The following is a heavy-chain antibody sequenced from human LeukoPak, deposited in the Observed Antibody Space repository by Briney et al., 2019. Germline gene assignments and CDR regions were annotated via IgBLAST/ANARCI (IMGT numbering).Heavy chain of an antibody. J-gene: IGHJ2*01. V-gene: IGHV1-46*01. D-gene: IGHD3-22*01. CDR1: GYTFTSYY. CDR3: ARTYYYDSSGSNPADWYFDL. Sequence: ASVKVSCKASGYTFTSYYMHWVRQAPGQGLEWMGIINPSGGSTSYAQKFQGRVTMTRDTSTSTVYMELSSLRSEDTAVYYCARTYYYDSSGSNPADWYFDLWGRGTLVTVSS. CDR2: INPSGGST.